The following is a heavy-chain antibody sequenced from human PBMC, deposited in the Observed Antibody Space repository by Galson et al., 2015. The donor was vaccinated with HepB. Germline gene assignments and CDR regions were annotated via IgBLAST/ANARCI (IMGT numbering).Heavy chain of an antibody. D-gene: IGHD3-22*01. CDR3: VTFGGLLLRQNDF. J-gene: IGHJ4*02. V-gene: IGHV3-64D*06. CDR1: GFSFSNFT. Sequence: SLRLSCAASGFSFSNFTMHWVRQAPGKGLEYVSAISSNGGRTYYADSVKGRFTISRDNSKNTLYLQVSSLRAADTAVYYCVTFGGLLLRQNDFWGQGTLVTVSS. CDR2: ISSNGGRT.